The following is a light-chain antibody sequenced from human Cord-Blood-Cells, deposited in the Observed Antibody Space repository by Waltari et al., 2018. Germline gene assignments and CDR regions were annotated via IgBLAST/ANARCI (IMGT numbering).Light chain of an antibody. CDR1: QGISNS. J-gene: IGKJ2*01. Sequence: DIQMTQSPSSLSASVGGRVPITCRASQGISNSLAWYQQKPGKAPKLLLYAASRLESGVPSRFSGSGSGTDYTLTISSLQPEDFATYYCQQYYSTLYTFGQGTKLEIK. CDR3: QQYYSTLYT. CDR2: AAS. V-gene: IGKV1-NL1*01.